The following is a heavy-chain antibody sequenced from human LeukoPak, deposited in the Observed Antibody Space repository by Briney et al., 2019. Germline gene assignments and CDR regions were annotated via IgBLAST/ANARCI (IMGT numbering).Heavy chain of an antibody. CDR2: ISDSGGRT. V-gene: IGHV3-23*01. CDR1: GITLSNYG. D-gene: IGHD3-22*01. J-gene: IGHJ4*02. Sequence: GGSLRLSCAVSGITLSNYGMSWVRQAPGKGLEWVAGISDSGGRTKYADSVKGRFTISRDNPNNTLYLQMNSLRAEDTAVYFCAKRGVVIRVILVGFHKEAYYFDSWGQGALVTVSS. CDR3: AKRGVVIRVILVGFHKEAYYFDS.